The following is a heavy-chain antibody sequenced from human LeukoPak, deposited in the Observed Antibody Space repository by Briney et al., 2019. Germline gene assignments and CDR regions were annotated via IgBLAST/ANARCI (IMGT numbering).Heavy chain of an antibody. CDR3: AKTSGSFAGYFDF. Sequence: GGSLRLSCAASGFTVISNYMYWVRQTPGKGLECISVIYSGGRTYYADSVKGRFTISRDNSKNMLFLQMNSLRTEDTALYYCAKTSGSFAGYFDFWGQGTLVTVSS. J-gene: IGHJ4*02. CDR1: GFTVISNY. V-gene: IGHV3-66*02. D-gene: IGHD1-26*01. CDR2: IYSGGRT.